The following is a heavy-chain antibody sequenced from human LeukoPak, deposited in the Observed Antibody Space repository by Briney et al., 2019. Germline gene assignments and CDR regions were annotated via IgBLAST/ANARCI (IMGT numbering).Heavy chain of an antibody. Sequence: GGSLRLSCAASAFSFDNVAMSWVRQAPGRGLEWIAAISDSGGDTYYAESIKGRFTISRDNSKNTLYLQMNSLRADDTALYYCAKHPFIAVTVLEHWGQGTLVTVSS. CDR2: ISDSGGDT. V-gene: IGHV3-23*01. J-gene: IGHJ4*02. D-gene: IGHD6-19*01. CDR1: AFSFDNVA. CDR3: AKHPFIAVTVLEH.